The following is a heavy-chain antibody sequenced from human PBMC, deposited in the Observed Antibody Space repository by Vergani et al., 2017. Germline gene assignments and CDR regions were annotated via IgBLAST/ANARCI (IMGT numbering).Heavy chain of an antibody. CDR3: VRNQVTMLRGSDALDI. D-gene: IGHD3-10*01. CDR2: IRSKAYGQAT. CDR1: GFTFGYYA. J-gene: IGHJ3*02. V-gene: IGHV3-49*03. Sequence: EVQLVESGGDLVQPGRSLRLYCTASGFTFGYYAMDWFRQAPGQGLEWVGGIRSKAYGQATIYAASVKGRFTISRDDYKSIAYLQMNNLQTEDTAMYYCVRNQVTMLRGSDALDIWGQGTMVTVSS.